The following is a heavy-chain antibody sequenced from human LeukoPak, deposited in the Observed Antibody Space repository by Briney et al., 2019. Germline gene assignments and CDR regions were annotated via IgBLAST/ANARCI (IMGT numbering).Heavy chain of an antibody. CDR3: AADRSSGWCLFDY. V-gene: IGHV1-58*01. Sequence: SVKVSCKASGFTFTSSAVQWVRQARGQRLEWIGCIVVGSGNTNYAQRFQERVTITRDMSTSTAYMELSRLRSEDTAVYYCAADRSSGWCLFDYWGQGTLVTVSS. D-gene: IGHD6-19*01. CDR1: GFTFTSSA. J-gene: IGHJ4*02. CDR2: IVVGSGNT.